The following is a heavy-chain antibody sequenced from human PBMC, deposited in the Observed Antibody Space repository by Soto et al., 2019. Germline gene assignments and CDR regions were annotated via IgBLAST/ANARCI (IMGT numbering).Heavy chain of an antibody. CDR2: IGGSGGDT. V-gene: IGHV3-23*01. J-gene: IGHJ4*02. CDR1: GFTFSTCV. CDR3: AKAIGSGWSKNDY. Sequence: EVQLLESGGGLVQPGGSLRVSCAASGFTFSTCVMSWVRQAPGKGLEWVSAIGGSGGDTYYADSVKGRFTISRDNSKNTLFLQMSSLTAEDTAVYYCAKAIGSGWSKNDYWGQGTLVTVSS. D-gene: IGHD6-19*01.